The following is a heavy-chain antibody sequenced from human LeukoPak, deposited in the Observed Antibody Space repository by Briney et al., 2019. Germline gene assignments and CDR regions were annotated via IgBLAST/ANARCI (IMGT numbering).Heavy chain of an antibody. CDR3: AGTLGLTIDY. CDR2: IYSGGST. CDR1: GFTVSSNY. V-gene: IGHV3-53*01. Sequence: TGGSLRLSCAASGFTVSSNYMSWVRQAPGKGLEWVSVIYSGGSTYYADSVKGRFTISRHNPKNSLYLQMNSLRAEDTAVYYCAGTLGLTIDYWGQGTLVTVSS. D-gene: IGHD5-18*01. J-gene: IGHJ4*02.